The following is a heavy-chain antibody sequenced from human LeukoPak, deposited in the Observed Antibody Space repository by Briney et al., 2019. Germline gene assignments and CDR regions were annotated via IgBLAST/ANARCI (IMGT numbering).Heavy chain of an antibody. Sequence: TSETLSLTCTVSGYSISSGYYWGWIRQPPGKGLEWIGSIYHSGSTYYNPSLKSRVTISVDTSKNQFPLKLSSVTAADTAMYFCAKSSYDYRSGTYFRPFDYWGQGTLVTVSS. CDR2: IYHSGST. J-gene: IGHJ4*02. D-gene: IGHD3-10*01. V-gene: IGHV4-38-2*02. CDR3: AKSSYDYRSGTYFRPFDY. CDR1: GYSISSGYY.